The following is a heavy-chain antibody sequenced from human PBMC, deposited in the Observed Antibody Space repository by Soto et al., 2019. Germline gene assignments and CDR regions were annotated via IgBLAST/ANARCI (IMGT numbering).Heavy chain of an antibody. V-gene: IGHV3-23*01. CDR2: ISNSGDNT. J-gene: IGHJ4*02. CDR3: AKPRWAEKGGFDS. D-gene: IGHD3-16*01. Sequence: EVQLSQSGGGLVQPGGSLRLSCSASGFTYSGYAMSWVRQAPGKGLEWVSTISNSGDNTYYADSVKGRFTISRDNSKNTLYLQMNSLRAEDTAVYYCAKPRWAEKGGFDSWGQGTLVTVSS. CDR1: GFTYSGYA.